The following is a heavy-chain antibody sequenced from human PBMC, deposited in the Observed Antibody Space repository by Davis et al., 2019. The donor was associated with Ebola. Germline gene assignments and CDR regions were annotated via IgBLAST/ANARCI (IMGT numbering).Heavy chain of an antibody. D-gene: IGHD6-19*01. CDR1: GFTFSNSA. V-gene: IGHV3-23*01. CDR2: ISDSGGST. J-gene: IGHJ3*01. CDR3: AKDTSNVWFDV. Sequence: GESLKISCAASGFTFSNSAMSWVRQAPGKGLEWVSAISDSGGSTYYADSVKGRFTISRDNSKNTLYLQMNSLRAEDTAVYYCAKDTSNVWFDVWGQGTMVAVSS.